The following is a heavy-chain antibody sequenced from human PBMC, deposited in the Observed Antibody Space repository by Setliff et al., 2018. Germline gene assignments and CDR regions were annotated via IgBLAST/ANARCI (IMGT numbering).Heavy chain of an antibody. J-gene: IGHJ4*02. CDR1: AYTFTGYY. V-gene: IGHV1-2*06. D-gene: IGHD3-10*01. CDR2: INPNSGGT. Sequence: GASVKVSCKASAYTFTGYYIHWVRQAPGQGLEWMGRINPNSGGTNYAQKFQGRVTITRDTSISTAYMELSSLKSDDTAMYYCARGLLWFGEPQLDYWGQGTLVTVSS. CDR3: ARGLLWFGEPQLDY.